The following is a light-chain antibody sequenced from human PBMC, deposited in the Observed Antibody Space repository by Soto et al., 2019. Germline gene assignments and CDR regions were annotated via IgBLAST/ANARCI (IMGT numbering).Light chain of an antibody. CDR3: VHGTHWPWT. V-gene: IGKV2-30*01. J-gene: IGKJ1*01. Sequence: DVVMTQSPLSLSVTLGQPASISCRSSQGLVYSDGNTFLNWFHQRPGQSPRRLIYQVSNRDSGVPDSISGRWSGTDYTLTTSRVEAEDVGSYYGVHGTHWPWTFGQGTKVEIK. CDR2: QVS. CDR1: QGLVYSDGNTF.